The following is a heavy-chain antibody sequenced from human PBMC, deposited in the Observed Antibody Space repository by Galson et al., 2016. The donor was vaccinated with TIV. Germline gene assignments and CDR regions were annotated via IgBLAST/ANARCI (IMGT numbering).Heavy chain of an antibody. CDR1: GFIFDNAW. V-gene: IGHV3-15*01. CDR2: IKTKVDGGTA. Sequence: SLRLSCAASGFIFDNAWMSWVRQAPGKGLEWVGRIKTKVDGGTADYAAPVNGRFTISRDDSKNTLYLQMNSLKTEDTATYYCATNYGDYWGYYFDYWGQGTLVTASS. CDR3: ATNYGDYWGYYFDY. D-gene: IGHD4-17*01. J-gene: IGHJ4*02.